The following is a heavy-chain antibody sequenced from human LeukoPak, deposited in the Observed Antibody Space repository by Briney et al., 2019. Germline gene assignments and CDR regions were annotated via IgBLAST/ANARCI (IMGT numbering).Heavy chain of an antibody. CDR1: GFTFDSSA. V-gene: IGHV3-23*01. Sequence: GASLRLSCAASGFTFDSSAMSWVRQAPGKGLEWVSVITGSGGSTYYADSVKGRFTISRDTYNNTLYLQMNSLRADDTAVYYCAKLTTTWGQGTLVTVSP. D-gene: IGHD4-17*01. CDR2: ITGSGGST. J-gene: IGHJ5*02. CDR3: AKLTTT.